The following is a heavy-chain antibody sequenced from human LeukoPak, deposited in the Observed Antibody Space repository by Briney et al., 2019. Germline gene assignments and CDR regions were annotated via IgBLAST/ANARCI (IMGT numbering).Heavy chain of an antibody. J-gene: IGHJ4*02. D-gene: IGHD3-10*01. CDR3: VRGDGWFGELLNFVN. Sequence: PGGSLRLSCAASGFTFRAYSMNWVRQAPGKGPEWVSHISSSSSTIYYADSVKGRFTISRDNAKNSLYLQMNSLRDEDTAVYYCVRGDGWFGELLNFVNWGQGTLVTVSS. CDR2: ISSSSSTI. V-gene: IGHV3-48*02. CDR1: GFTFRAYS.